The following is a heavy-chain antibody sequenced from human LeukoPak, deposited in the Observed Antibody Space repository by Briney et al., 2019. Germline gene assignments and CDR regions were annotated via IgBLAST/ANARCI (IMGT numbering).Heavy chain of an antibody. CDR2: IYYSGST. D-gene: IGHD6-19*01. J-gene: IGHJ4*02. V-gene: IGHV4-59*12. CDR1: GGSISSYY. Sequence: SETLSLTCTVSGGSISSYYWSWIRQPPGKGLEWIGSIYYSGSTYYNPSLKSRVTISVDTSKNQFSLKLSSVTAADTAVYYCARESSGCFDYWGQGTLVTVSS. CDR3: ARESSGCFDY.